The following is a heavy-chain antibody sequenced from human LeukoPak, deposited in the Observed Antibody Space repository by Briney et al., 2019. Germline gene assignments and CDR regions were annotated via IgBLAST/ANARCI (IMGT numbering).Heavy chain of an antibody. CDR2: ISYDGSTK. D-gene: IGHD1-26*01. V-gene: IGHV3-30*19. Sequence: GGSLRLSCAASGFSFSSHAMHWVRQAPGKGLEWVAFISYDGSTKTYADSVKGRFTTSRDISLHLQMNSLRAEDTAVYYCARVGNSGSYSMDYWGQGTLVTVSS. CDR3: ARVGNSGSYSMDY. J-gene: IGHJ4*02. CDR1: GFSFSSHA.